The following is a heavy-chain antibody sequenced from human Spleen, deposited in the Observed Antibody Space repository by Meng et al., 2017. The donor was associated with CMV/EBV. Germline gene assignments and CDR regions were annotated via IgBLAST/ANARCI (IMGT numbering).Heavy chain of an antibody. D-gene: IGHD3-10*01. CDR3: ARDEGYGSGPRY. CDR2: VYHSGST. J-gene: IGHJ4*02. V-gene: IGHV4-38-2*02. CDR1: GVSISGYY. Sequence: SETLSLTCTVSGVSISGYYWTWIRQPPGKGLEWIGSVYHSGSTYYNLSLKSRVTISVDTSKNLFSLKLSSVTATDTAFYYCARDEGYGSGPRYWGQGTLVTVSS.